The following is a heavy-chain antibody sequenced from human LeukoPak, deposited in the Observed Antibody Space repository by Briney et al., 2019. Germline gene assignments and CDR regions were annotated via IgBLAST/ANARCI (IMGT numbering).Heavy chain of an antibody. J-gene: IGHJ4*02. D-gene: IGHD6-19*01. CDR2: IRYDGSNK. Sequence: GGSLRLSCAASGFTFSSYGMHWVRQAPGKGLEWVAFIRYDGSNKYYADSVKGRFTISRDSSKNTMYVQMNSLRVEDTAVYYCAKGPLIEVAGTTWDYWGQGTLVTVSS. CDR1: GFTFSSYG. CDR3: AKGPLIEVAGTTWDY. V-gene: IGHV3-30*02.